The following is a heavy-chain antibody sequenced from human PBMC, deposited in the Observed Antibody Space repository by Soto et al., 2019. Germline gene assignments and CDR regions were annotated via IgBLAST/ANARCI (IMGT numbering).Heavy chain of an antibody. CDR1: GFSLSTSGMC. V-gene: IGHV2-70*01. CDR2: IDWDDDK. D-gene: IGHD5-18*01. J-gene: IGHJ4*02. Sequence: SGPTLVNPTQTLTLTCTFSGFSLSTSGMCVSWIRQPPGKALEWLALIDWDDDKYYSTSLKTRLTISKDTSKNQVVLTMTNMDPVGTATYYCARGGYSYGAHHVVHCVQGTLVTVSS. CDR3: ARGGYSYGAHHVVH.